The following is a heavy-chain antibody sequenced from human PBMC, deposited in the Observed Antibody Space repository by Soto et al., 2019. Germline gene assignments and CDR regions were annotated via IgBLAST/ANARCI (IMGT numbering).Heavy chain of an antibody. Sequence: SETLSLTCTVSGFSISSSSYYWVWIRQPPGKGLEWIGSIYYSGSTYYNPSLKSRVTISVDTSKNQFSLKLSSVTAADTAVYYCASSGWWYFDYWGQGTLVTVSS. J-gene: IGHJ4*02. V-gene: IGHV4-39*01. CDR3: ASSGWWYFDY. CDR2: IYYSGST. D-gene: IGHD6-19*01. CDR1: GFSISSSSYY.